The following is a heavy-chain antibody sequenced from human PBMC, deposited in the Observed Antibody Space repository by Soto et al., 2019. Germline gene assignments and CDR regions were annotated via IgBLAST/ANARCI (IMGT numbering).Heavy chain of an antibody. J-gene: IGHJ4*02. D-gene: IGHD2-15*01. CDR3: AREGCSGGSCIDY. V-gene: IGHV3-7*01. CDR1: GFTFSSYW. Sequence: GGSLRLSCAASGFTFSSYWMSWVRQAPGKGLEWVANIKQDGSEKYYVDSVKGRFTISRDNAKNSLYLQMNSLRAEDTAVYYCAREGCSGGSCIDYWGQGTLVTVSS. CDR2: IKQDGSEK.